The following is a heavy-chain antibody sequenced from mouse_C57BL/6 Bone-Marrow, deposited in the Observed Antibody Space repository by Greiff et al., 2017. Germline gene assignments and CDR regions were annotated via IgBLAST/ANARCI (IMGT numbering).Heavy chain of an antibody. CDR2: IYPRSGNT. D-gene: IGHD6-2*01. V-gene: IGHV1-81*01. Sequence: QVQLKQSGAELARPGASVKLSCKASGYTFTSYGISWVKQRTGQGLEWIGEIYPRSGNTYYNEKFKGKATLTADKSSSTAYMELRSLTSEDSAVYYCASELVCSLAWFAYWGQGTLVTVSA. CDR1: GYTFTSYG. CDR3: ASELVCSLAWFAY. J-gene: IGHJ3*01.